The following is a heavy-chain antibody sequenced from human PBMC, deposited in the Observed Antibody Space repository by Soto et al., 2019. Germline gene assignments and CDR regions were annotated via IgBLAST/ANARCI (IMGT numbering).Heavy chain of an antibody. V-gene: IGHV1-69*06. CDR1: GGTFSSYA. J-gene: IGHJ6*02. D-gene: IGHD2-21*02. CDR2: IIPIFGTA. Sequence: SVKVSCKASGGTFSSYAISWVRQAPGQGLEWMGGIIPIFGTANYAQKFQGRVTITADKSTSTAYMELSSLRSEDTAVYYCARHCGGDCYSSYYYYYYGMDVWGQGTTVTAP. CDR3: ARHCGGDCYSSYYYYYYGMDV.